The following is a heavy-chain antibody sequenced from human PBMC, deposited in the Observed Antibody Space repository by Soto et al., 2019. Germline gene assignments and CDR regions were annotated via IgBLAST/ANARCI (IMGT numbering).Heavy chain of an antibody. CDR2: IYYSGRT. J-gene: IGHJ6*02. CDR1: GGSISSSSYY. CDR3: ARHLLGSSWYFSDYYYYGMDL. V-gene: IGHV4-39*01. D-gene: IGHD6-13*01. Sequence: SETLSLTCTVSGGSISSSSYYWGWIRQPPGKGLEWIGSIYYSGRTYYNPSLKSRVTISVDTSKNQFSLKLSSVTAADTAVYYCARHLLGSSWYFSDYYYYGMDLWGQGTTVTVSS.